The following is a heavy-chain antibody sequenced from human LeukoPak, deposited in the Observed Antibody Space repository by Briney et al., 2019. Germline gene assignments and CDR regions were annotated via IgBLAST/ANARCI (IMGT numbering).Heavy chain of an antibody. D-gene: IGHD4-23*01. J-gene: IGHJ4*02. V-gene: IGHV3-23*01. CDR1: GFTFSSYA. CDR3: AKDPYGGNSGWYFDY. Sequence: PGGSLRLSCTASGFTFSSYAMSWVRQAPGKGLEWVSAIGGSGSSTYYADSVKGRFTISRDNSKNTLYLQMNSLRAEDTAVYYCAKDPYGGNSGWYFDYWGQGTLVTVSS. CDR2: IGGSGSST.